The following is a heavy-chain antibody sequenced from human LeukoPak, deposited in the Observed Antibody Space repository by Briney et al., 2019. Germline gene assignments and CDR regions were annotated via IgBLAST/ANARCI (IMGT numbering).Heavy chain of an antibody. D-gene: IGHD3-22*01. V-gene: IGHV1-2*02. CDR1: GYTFTDYY. J-gene: IGHJ3*02. CDR2: INPNSGGT. CDR3: ARAGVWDYSDSSGYHNGAFDI. Sequence: ASVKVSCKASGYTFTDYYLHWARQAPGQGLEWMGWINPNSGGTNFAQKFQGRVTMTRDTSISTAYLDLSRLGSDDTAVYYCARAGVWDYSDSSGYHNGAFDIWGQGTMVTVSS.